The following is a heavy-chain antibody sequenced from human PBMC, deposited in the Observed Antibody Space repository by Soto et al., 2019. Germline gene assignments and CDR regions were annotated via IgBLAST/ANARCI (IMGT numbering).Heavy chain of an antibody. J-gene: IGHJ6*02. CDR3: AKDVSTYSSYGMDV. V-gene: IGHV3-30*18. CDR1: GFTFSSYG. D-gene: IGHD6-13*01. Sequence: GGSLRLSCAASGFTFSSYGMHWVRQAPGKGLEWVAVISYDGSNKYYADSVKGRFTISRDNSKNTLYLQMNSLRAEDTAVYYCAKDVSTYSSYGMDVWGQGTTVTVSS. CDR2: ISYDGSNK.